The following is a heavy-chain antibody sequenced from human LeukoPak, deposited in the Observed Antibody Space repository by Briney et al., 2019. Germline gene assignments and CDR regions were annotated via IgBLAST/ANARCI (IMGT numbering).Heavy chain of an antibody. D-gene: IGHD5-18*01. CDR1: GFTFDDYA. CDR3: AKDIGYSYGYGLDY. J-gene: IGHJ4*02. CDR2: ISWNSGGI. Sequence: GGSLRLSCAASGFTFDDYAMHWVRQAPGKGLEWVSGISWNSGGIGYADPVKGRFTISRDNAKNSLYLQMNSLRAEDMALYFCAKDIGYSYGYGLDYWGQGTLVTVSS. V-gene: IGHV3-9*03.